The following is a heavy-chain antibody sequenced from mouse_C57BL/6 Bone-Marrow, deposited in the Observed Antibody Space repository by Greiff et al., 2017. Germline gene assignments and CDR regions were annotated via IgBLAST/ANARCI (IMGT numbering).Heavy chain of an antibody. CDR2: INPGSGGT. CDR1: GYAFTNYL. D-gene: IGHD1-1*01. V-gene: IGHV1-54*01. Sequence: VQGVESGAELVRPGTSVKVSCKASGYAFTNYLIEWVKQRPGQGLEWIGVINPGSGGTNYNEKFKGKATLTADKSSSTAYMQLSSLTSEDSAVYFCATHYYYGSSYEDYWGQGTTLTVSS. J-gene: IGHJ2*01. CDR3: ATHYYYGSSYEDY.